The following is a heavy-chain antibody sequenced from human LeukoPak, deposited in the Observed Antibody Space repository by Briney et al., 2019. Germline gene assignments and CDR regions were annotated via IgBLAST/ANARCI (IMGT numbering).Heavy chain of an antibody. CDR1: GGSISTYY. CDR3: ASDKQPGGWFDP. Sequence: PSETLSLTCTVSGGSISTYYWNWIRQPPGKGLEWIGYIYHSGSTNYNPSLQSRVTISVDTSKNQFSLKLSSVTAADTAVYYCASDKQPGGWFDPWGQGTLVIVSS. D-gene: IGHD1-14*01. CDR2: IYHSGST. V-gene: IGHV4-59*12. J-gene: IGHJ5*02.